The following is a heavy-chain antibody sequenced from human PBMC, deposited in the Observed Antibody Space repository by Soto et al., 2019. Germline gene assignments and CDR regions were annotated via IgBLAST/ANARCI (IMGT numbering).Heavy chain of an antibody. Sequence: SETLSLTCAVSNYSISSGYYWGWIRQPPGRGLEWIGSVLHSGSTYFNPSLKSRVTMSVDTSKNQLSLRLTSMTAADTAVYYCARVTTMFTYYFEYWGQGALVTVSS. V-gene: IGHV4-38-2*01. D-gene: IGHD5-12*01. CDR1: NYSISSGYY. CDR2: VLHSGST. CDR3: ARVTTMFTYYFEY. J-gene: IGHJ4*02.